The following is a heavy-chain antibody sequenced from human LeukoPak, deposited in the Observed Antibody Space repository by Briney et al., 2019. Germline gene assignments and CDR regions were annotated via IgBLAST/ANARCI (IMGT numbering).Heavy chain of an antibody. CDR2: INSDGSST. CDR3: ARLLARGSGTI. J-gene: IGHJ4*02. Sequence: GGSLRLSCAASGFTFTSYWMHWVRQAPGKGLVWVSRINSDGSSTSYADSVKGRFTISRDNAKNTLYLQMNSLRAEDTAVYYCARLLARGSGTIWGQGTLVTVSS. V-gene: IGHV3-74*01. CDR1: GFTFTSYW. D-gene: IGHD3-10*01.